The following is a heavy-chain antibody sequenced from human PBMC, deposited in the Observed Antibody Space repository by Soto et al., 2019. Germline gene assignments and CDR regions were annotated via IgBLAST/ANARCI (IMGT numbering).Heavy chain of an antibody. D-gene: IGHD3-16*01. CDR1: GGTFSRYA. J-gene: IGHJ4*02. V-gene: IGHV1-69*01. Sequence: QVQLVQSGAEVKKPGSSVKVSCKASGGTFSRYAISWVRQAPGQGPEWMGGIIPSFGTANYAQKFQGRVTVTADEPTSTAYMELRSLTHEDTAVYYCARVDYDYICGSYSHWGQGTLVTVSS. CDR3: ARVDYDYICGSYSH. CDR2: IIPSFGTA.